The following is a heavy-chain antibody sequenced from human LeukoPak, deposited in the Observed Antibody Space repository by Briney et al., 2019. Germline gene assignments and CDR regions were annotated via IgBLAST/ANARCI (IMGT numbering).Heavy chain of an antibody. J-gene: IGHJ4*02. CDR1: GFTVSSYW. V-gene: IGHV3-74*01. D-gene: IGHD1-1*01. CDR3: TRVRYNWNETPDFDY. CDR2: INSDGSTT. Sequence: PGGSLRLSCAASGFTVSSYWMHWVRQVPGKGLVWVSRINSDGSTTSYADSVNGRFTISRDNTKNTVYLQMNSLRDEDTAIYYCTRVRYNWNETPDFDYWGQGTLVTVSS.